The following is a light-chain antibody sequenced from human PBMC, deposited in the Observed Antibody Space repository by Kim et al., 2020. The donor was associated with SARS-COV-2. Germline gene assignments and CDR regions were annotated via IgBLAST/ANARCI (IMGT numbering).Light chain of an antibody. J-gene: IGKJ1*01. Sequence: SVGDRFTITCRASQDIANSLAWYQQKPGKVPQVLIYAASTLQSGFPSRFSGSGSGTEFTLTIGSLQTEDVATYYCQKYNSAPWTFGPGTKVDIK. V-gene: IGKV1-27*01. CDR2: AAS. CDR1: QDIANS. CDR3: QKYNSAPWT.